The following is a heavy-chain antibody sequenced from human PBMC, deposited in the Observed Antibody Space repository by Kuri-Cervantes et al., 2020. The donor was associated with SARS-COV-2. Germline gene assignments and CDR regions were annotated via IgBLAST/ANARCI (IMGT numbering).Heavy chain of an antibody. V-gene: IGHV4-39*07. D-gene: IGHD2-2*02. CDR3: ARVREYQLLYGVSFDY. J-gene: IGHJ4*02. CDR1: GGSISSSSYY. CDR2: IYYSGST. Sequence: SETLSLTCTVSGGSISSSSYYWGWIRQPPGKGLEWFGSIYYSGSTYYNPSLKSRVTISVDTSKNQFSLKLSSVTAADTAVYYCARVREYQLLYGVSFDYWGQGTLVTVSS.